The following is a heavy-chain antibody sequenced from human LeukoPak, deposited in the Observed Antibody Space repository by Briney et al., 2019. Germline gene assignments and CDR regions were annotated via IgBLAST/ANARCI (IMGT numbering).Heavy chain of an antibody. Sequence: ASVKVSCKASGYTFTGYYMHWVRQAPGQGLEWMAWINPNSGDTNYAQKLQGRVTMTTDTSTSTAYMELRSLRSDDTAVYYCARGDYVVPAAFLDYWGQGTLVTVSS. D-gene: IGHD2-2*01. CDR3: ARGDYVVPAAFLDY. V-gene: IGHV1-2*02. CDR1: GYTFTGYY. J-gene: IGHJ4*02. CDR2: INPNSGDT.